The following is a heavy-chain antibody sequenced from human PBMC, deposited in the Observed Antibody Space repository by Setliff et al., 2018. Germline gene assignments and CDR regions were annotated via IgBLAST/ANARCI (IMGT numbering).Heavy chain of an antibody. V-gene: IGHV7-4-1*02. D-gene: IGHD3-10*01. CDR3: ARGSRFGTIVYKGDYYMDV. CDR1: GYTFTNYA. Sequence: ASVKVSCKASGYTFTNYAMTWMRQAPGQGLEYMGWINTNTGNPIYAQGFTGRFVFSLDTSVSTAYLQISSPKSEDTAVYYCARGSRFGTIVYKGDYYMDVWGKGTTVTVSS. CDR2: INTNTGNP. J-gene: IGHJ6*03.